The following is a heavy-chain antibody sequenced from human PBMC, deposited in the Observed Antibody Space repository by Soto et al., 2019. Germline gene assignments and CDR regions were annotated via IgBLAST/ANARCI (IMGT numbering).Heavy chain of an antibody. D-gene: IGHD3-22*01. Sequence: PGESLKISCKGSGYSFTSYWIGWVRQMPGKGLELMGIIYPGDSDTRYSPSFQGQVTLSVDKSINTAYLQWNSLKASDTGIYYCARHYKYDSSEYPFGYWGPGTLVTVSS. V-gene: IGHV5-51*01. J-gene: IGHJ4*02. CDR2: IYPGDSDT. CDR3: ARHYKYDSSEYPFGY. CDR1: GYSFTSYW.